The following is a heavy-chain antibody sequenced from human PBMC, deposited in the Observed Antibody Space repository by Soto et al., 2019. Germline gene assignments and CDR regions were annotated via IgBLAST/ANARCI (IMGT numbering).Heavy chain of an antibody. CDR2: IYSGGST. Sequence: GRSLRLSCAASGFTVSSNYMSWVPQAPGKGLEWVSVIYSGGSTYYADSVKGRFTISRDNSKNTLYLQMNSLRAEDAAVYYCARHDRSEYYFDYWGQGTLVTVSS. CDR3: ARHDRSEYYFDY. CDR1: GFTVSSNY. V-gene: IGHV3-66*04. D-gene: IGHD3-10*01. J-gene: IGHJ4*02.